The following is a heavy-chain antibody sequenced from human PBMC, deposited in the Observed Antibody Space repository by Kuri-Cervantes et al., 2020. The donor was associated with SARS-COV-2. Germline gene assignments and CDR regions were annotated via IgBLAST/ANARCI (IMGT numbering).Heavy chain of an antibody. CDR2: INPNSGGT. V-gene: IGHV1-2*02. Sequence: ASVKVSCKASGYTFTGYYMNWVRQAPGQGLEWMGWINPNSGGTNYVQKFQGRVTMTRDTSISTAYMELRRLRSDDTAVYYCARGGAGLFDYWGQGTLVTVSS. J-gene: IGHJ4*02. CDR1: GYTFTGYY. CDR3: ARGGAGLFDY. D-gene: IGHD3-10*01.